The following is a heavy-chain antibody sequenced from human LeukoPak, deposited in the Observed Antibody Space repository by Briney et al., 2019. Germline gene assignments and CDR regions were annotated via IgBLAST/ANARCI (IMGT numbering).Heavy chain of an antibody. CDR2: IYYSGST. CDR3: ARFSLGAAGIGWFDP. D-gene: IGHD6-13*01. V-gene: IGHV4-59*01. Sequence: ASETLSLTCTVSGVSISRYYWSCIRQPPGKGLELIGYIYYSGSTNYNPSLKSRVTISIDTSKNQLSLKLSSVTAADTAVYYCARFSLGAAGIGWFDPWGQGTLVTVSA. CDR1: GVSISRYY. J-gene: IGHJ5*02.